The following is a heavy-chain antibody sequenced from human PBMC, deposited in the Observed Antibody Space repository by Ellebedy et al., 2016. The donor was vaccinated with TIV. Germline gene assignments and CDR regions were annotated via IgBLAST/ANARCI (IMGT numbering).Heavy chain of an antibody. CDR1: GFTFGSFA. V-gene: IGHV3-23*01. CDR2: ISGDGVNT. J-gene: IGHJ4*02. D-gene: IGHD3-22*01. Sequence: EGSLRLSCAASGFTFGSFAMHWVRQAPGKGLEWLSVISGDGVNTYSAASVKGRFTITRDNFKNTLFLQVNRLRAEDTAVYYCAKGSSSGFNYDRVGFQYWGQGTLVTVSS. CDR3: AKGSSSGFNYDRVGFQY.